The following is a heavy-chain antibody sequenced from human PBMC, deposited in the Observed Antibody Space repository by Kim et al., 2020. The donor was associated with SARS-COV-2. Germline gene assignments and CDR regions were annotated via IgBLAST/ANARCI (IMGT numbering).Heavy chain of an antibody. V-gene: IGHV7-4-1*02. CDR3: ARTDYYGSGSYFGPYYYYYGMDV. CDR2: INTNTGNP. CDR1: GYTFTSYA. D-gene: IGHD3-10*01. J-gene: IGHJ6*02. Sequence: ASVKVSCKASGYTFTSYAMNWVRQAPGQGLEWMGWINTNTGNPTYAQGFTGRFVFSLDTSVSTAYLQISSLKAEDTAVYYCARTDYYGSGSYFGPYYYYYGMDVWGQGTTVTVSS.